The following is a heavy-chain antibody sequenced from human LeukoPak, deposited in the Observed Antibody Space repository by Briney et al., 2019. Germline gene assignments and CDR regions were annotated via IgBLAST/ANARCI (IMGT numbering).Heavy chain of an antibody. CDR3: VRDGVGAPPFDY. CDR2: IKGDGSST. CDR1: GFSFSSNW. J-gene: IGHJ4*02. Sequence: PGGSLRLSCAASGFSFSSNWMHWVRQAPGKGLVWVSRIKGDGSSTSYADSVKGRFTISRDNAKNTLFLQMNRLRAEDTAVYYCVRDGVGAPPFDYRGQGALVTVSS. V-gene: IGHV3-74*01. D-gene: IGHD1-26*01.